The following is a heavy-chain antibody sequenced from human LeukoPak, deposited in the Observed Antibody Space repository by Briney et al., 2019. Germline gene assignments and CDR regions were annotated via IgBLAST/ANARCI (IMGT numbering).Heavy chain of an antibody. CDR3: ARGGVVMDV. Sequence: SETLSLTCTVSGDSISSYYWSWIRQPPGKGLEWSGYIYYSGSTNYNPSLKSRVTISVDTSKSQFSLNLSSVTAADTAVYYCARGGVVMDVWGKGTTVTVSS. CDR1: GDSISSYY. CDR2: IYYSGST. J-gene: IGHJ6*03. D-gene: IGHD3-16*01. V-gene: IGHV4-59*01.